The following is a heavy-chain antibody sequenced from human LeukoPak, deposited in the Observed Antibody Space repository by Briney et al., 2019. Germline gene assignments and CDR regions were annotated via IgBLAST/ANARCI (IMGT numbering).Heavy chain of an antibody. D-gene: IGHD3-22*01. CDR2: IYYSGST. J-gene: IGHJ4*02. CDR3: ARHLRAIDYYDSSGYYPDY. Sequence: SETLSLTCTVSGGSISSSSYYWGWIRPPPGKGLEWIGSIYYSGSTYYNPSLKSRVTISVDTSKNQFSLKLSSVTAADTAVYYCARHLRAIDYYDSSGYYPDYWGQGTLVTVSS. V-gene: IGHV4-39*01. CDR1: GGSISSSSYY.